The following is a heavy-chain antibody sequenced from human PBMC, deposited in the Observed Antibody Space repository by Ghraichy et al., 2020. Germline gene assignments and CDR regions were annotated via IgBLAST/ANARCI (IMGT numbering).Heavy chain of an antibody. J-gene: IGHJ4*02. V-gene: IGHV3-23*01. CDR3: AKQKGLLRENYAFDY. D-gene: IGHD1-7*01. CDR2: ISSSGLRT. CDR1: GFNSGTFA. Sequence: GGSLRLSCAASGFNSGTFAMSWVRQAPGKGLELVSGISSSGLRTYYADSVKGRFTISRDTSKNTLFLQMNVLRAGDTALYYCAKQKGLLRENYAFDYWGPGTLVTFSS.